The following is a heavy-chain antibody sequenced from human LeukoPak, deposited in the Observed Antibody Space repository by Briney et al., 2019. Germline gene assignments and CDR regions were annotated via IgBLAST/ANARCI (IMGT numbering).Heavy chain of an antibody. CDR1: GGSISSYY. CDR2: IYYSGSS. Sequence: PAETLSLTCTVSGGSISSYYWSWIRQPPGKGLEWIGYIYYSGSSNYNPSLKSRVTISVDTSKNQFSLKLSSVTAADTAVYYCARAGAAAALGRFDNWGQGILVPVSS. D-gene: IGHD6-13*01. J-gene: IGHJ4*02. CDR3: ARAGAAAALGRFDN. V-gene: IGHV4-59*01.